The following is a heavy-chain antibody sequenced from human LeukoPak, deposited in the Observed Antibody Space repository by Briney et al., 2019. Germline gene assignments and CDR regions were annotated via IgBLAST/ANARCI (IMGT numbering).Heavy chain of an antibody. CDR2: INPSGGST. J-gene: IGHJ4*02. D-gene: IGHD3-22*01. CDR3: AKAEPLFRVITCFDY. Sequence: ASVKVSCKASGYTFTSYYMHWVRQAPGQGLEWMGIINPSGGSTSYAQKFQGRVTMTRDTSTSTVYMELSSLRAEDTAVYYCAKAEPLFRVITCFDYWGQGTLVTVSS. V-gene: IGHV1-46*01. CDR1: GYTFTSYY.